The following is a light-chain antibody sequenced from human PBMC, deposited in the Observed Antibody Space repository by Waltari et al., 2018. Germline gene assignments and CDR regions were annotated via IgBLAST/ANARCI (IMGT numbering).Light chain of an antibody. Sequence: DIHMTQFPSTLSASLGDRVTITCRASQSISGWLAWYQQKPRKAPKLLIYKASTLEGGVPSRFSGRGSGTEFTLTISSLQPDDFATYYCQQYTTYWTFGQGTKVEIK. J-gene: IGKJ1*01. CDR3: QQYTTYWT. CDR2: KAS. V-gene: IGKV1-5*03. CDR1: QSISGW.